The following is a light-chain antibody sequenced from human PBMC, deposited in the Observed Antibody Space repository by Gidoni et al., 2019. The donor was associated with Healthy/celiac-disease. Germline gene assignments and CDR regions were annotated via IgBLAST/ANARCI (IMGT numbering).Light chain of an antibody. V-gene: IGKV3-20*01. CDR3: QQYGSSPWT. Sequence: VLTQPPGTLSLSPGERATLSCRASQSVSSSYVAWYQQKPGQAPRLLIYGASSRATGIPDRFSGSGSGTDFTLTISRLEPEDFAVYYCQQYGSSPWTFGQGTKVEIK. J-gene: IGKJ1*01. CDR1: QSVSSSY. CDR2: GAS.